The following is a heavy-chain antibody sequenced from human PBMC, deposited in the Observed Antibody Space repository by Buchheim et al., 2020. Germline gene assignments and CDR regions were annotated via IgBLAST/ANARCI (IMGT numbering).Heavy chain of an antibody. CDR2: ISYDGSNK. J-gene: IGHJ6*02. V-gene: IGHV3-30*03. CDR1: GFTFSSYG. CDR3: ARDSATMPEYYYYFGMDV. D-gene: IGHD2-2*01. Sequence: QVQLVESGGGVVQPGRSLRLSCAASGFTFSSYGMHWVRQAPGKGLEWVAVISYDGSNKYYADSVKGRFTISRDNSKNTLYLQMNSLRAEDTAVYYCARDSATMPEYYYYFGMDVWGQGTT.